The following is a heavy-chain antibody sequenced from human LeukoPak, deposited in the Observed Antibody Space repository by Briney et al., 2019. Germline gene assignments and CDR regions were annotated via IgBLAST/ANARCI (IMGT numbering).Heavy chain of an antibody. J-gene: IGHJ4*02. CDR1: GFTFSSYS. V-gene: IGHV3-23*01. CDR3: ASLGGITVTGPYDFDY. CDR2: VRASGVGT. Sequence: PGGSLRLSCAASGFTFSSYSMSWVRQAPGKGLEWVSSVRASGVGTHYADSVKGRFTISRDNARSTLYLQMNSLRAEDTAVYYCASLGGITVTGPYDFDYWGQGTVVTVSS. D-gene: IGHD1-20*01.